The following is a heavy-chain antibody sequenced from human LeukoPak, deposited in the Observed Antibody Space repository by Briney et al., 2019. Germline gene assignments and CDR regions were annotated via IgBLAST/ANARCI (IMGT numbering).Heavy chain of an antibody. CDR2: IYHSGGT. D-gene: IGHD6-19*01. J-gene: IGHJ4*02. Sequence: SETLSLTCTVSGYSISSGNYWGWIRQPPGKGLQWIGSIYHSGGTYYNPSLKSRVTISVDTSKNQFSLKLSSVTAADTAVYYCARREYSSGCFDYWGQGTLVTVSS. CDR3: ARREYSSGCFDY. CDR1: GYSISSGNY. V-gene: IGHV4-38-2*02.